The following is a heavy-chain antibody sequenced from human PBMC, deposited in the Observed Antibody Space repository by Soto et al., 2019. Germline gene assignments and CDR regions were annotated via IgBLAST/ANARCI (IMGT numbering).Heavy chain of an antibody. CDR2: ISAYNGNT. D-gene: IGHD2-15*01. V-gene: IGHV1-18*01. CDR1: GDTFTSYG. Sequence: ASVKVSCKASGDTFTSYGICWVRQAPGQGLEWMGWISAYNGNTNYAQKLQGRVTMTTDTSTSTAYMELRSLRSDDTAVYYCARVVVVAADFDYWGQGTLVTVSS. CDR3: ARVVVVAADFDY. J-gene: IGHJ4*02.